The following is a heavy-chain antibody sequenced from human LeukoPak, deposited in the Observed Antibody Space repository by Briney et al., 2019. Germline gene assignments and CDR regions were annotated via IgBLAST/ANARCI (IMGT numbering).Heavy chain of an antibody. CDR3: AKDILWFGESGNGLDV. V-gene: IGHV3-23*01. J-gene: IGHJ6*04. Sequence: GGSLRLSCAASGFTSSSDAMSWVRQAPGRGLEWVSAISGIGGSTYYADSVKGRFTISRDNSKNTLYLQMNSLRAEDTALYYCAKDILWFGESGNGLDVWGKGTTVTVSS. CDR2: ISGIGGST. CDR1: GFTSSSDA. D-gene: IGHD3-10*01.